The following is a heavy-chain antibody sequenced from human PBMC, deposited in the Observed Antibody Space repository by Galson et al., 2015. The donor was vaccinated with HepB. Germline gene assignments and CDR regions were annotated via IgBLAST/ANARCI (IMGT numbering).Heavy chain of an antibody. Sequence: SVKVSCKASGYTFSHYYMHWVRQAPGQGLEWMGIVNPNTGTTSYAQRFEGRVRMTRDTSTSTLYMDLSSLRSDDTAGYFCARSGGIVVPSALGGFYYHGTDVWGQWTTVTVSS. CDR2: VNPNTGTT. V-gene: IGHV1-46*01. J-gene: IGHJ6*01. CDR3: ARSGGIVVPSALGGFYYHGTDV. CDR1: GYTFSHYY. D-gene: IGHD3-22*01.